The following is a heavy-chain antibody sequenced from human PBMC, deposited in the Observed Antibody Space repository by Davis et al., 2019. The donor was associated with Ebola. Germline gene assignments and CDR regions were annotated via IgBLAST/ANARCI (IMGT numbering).Heavy chain of an antibody. CDR2: ISSSSSYI. CDR3: ARRDWGSGRYFDY. J-gene: IGHJ4*02. Sequence: PRGSLRLSCAASGFTFSSYSMNWVRQAPGKGLEWVSSISSSSSYIYYADSVKGRFTISRDNAKNSLYLQMNSLRAEDTAVYYCARRDWGSGRYFDYWGQGTLVTVSS. V-gene: IGHV3-21*01. CDR1: GFTFSSYS. D-gene: IGHD7-27*01.